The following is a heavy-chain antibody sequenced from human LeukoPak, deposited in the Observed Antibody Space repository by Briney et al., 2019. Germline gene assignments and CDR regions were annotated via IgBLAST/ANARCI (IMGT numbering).Heavy chain of an antibody. J-gene: IGHJ5*02. D-gene: IGHD3-22*01. CDR2: IYDTGST. CDR1: GGSISSYY. Sequence: PSETLSLTCTVSGGSISSYYWSWIRQPPGKGLEWIGYIYDTGSTNYNPSLKSRVTISVDTSKNQFSLKLSSVTAADTAVYYCARGEGYYDSSGPNWFDPWGQGTLVTVSS. V-gene: IGHV4-59*08. CDR3: ARGEGYYDSSGPNWFDP.